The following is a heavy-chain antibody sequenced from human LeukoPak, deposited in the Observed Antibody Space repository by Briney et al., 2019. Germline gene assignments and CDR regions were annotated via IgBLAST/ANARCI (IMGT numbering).Heavy chain of an antibody. CDR3: ARRYSNYFFDY. CDR1: GYSITSGYY. D-gene: IGHD4-11*01. CDR2: IYHSVST. V-gene: IGHV4-38-2*01. Sequence: PSETLSLTCAVSGYSITSGYYWAWIRQPPGKGLEWIGNIYHSVSTYYNASLKSRVTISVDTSKNQFSLKLSSVTAADTAVYYCARRYSNYFFDYWGQGTLVTVSS. J-gene: IGHJ4*02.